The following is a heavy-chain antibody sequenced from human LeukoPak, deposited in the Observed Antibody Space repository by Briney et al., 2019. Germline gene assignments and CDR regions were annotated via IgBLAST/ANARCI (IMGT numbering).Heavy chain of an antibody. CDR3: ARAPGGDYEAFDI. V-gene: IGHV4-34*01. J-gene: IGHJ3*02. CDR2: INHSGST. Sequence: SETLSLTCAVYGVSFSGYYWSWIRQPPGKGLEWIGEINHSGSTNYNPSLKGRVTISVDTSKNQFSLKLSSVTDADTAVYYCARAPGGDYEAFDIWGQGTMVTVSS. CDR1: GVSFSGYY. D-gene: IGHD2-21*02.